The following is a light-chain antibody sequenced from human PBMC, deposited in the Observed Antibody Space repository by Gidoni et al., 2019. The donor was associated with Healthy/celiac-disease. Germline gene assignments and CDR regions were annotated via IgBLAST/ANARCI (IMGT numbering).Light chain of an antibody. CDR1: QSISSW. CDR2: KAS. J-gene: IGKJ1*01. Sequence: IPMTQSPSTLTASVGDRVTITCLASQSISSWLAWYQQKPGKAPKLLIYKASSLESGVPSRFSGSGSGTEFTLTIRSLQPDDFATYCCQQYNSYSWTFGQGTKVEIK. CDR3: QQYNSYSWT. V-gene: IGKV1-5*03.